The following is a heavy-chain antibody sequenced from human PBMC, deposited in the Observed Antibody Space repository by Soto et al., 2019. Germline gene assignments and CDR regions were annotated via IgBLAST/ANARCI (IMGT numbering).Heavy chain of an antibody. CDR2: TRHDGSNT. J-gene: IGHJ4*02. CDR1: GFHFRGYG. CDR3: ARDGVGATTYFGYFDY. V-gene: IGHV3-30*02. D-gene: IGHD1-26*01. Sequence: GGSLRLSCAASGFHFRGYGMHWVRQAPGKGLERVAITRHDGSNTYYADSVRGRFTISRDNSKNTLYLQMNSLRVEDTAVYYCARDGVGATTYFGYFDYWGQGTPVTVSS.